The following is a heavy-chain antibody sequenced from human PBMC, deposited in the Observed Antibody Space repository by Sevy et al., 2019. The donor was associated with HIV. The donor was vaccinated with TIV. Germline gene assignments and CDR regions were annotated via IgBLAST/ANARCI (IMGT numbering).Heavy chain of an antibody. CDR1: GGIFSNYV. V-gene: IGHV1-69*13. CDR2: FIPIFGKT. J-gene: IGHJ5*02. CDR3: ARVNQGVPAAIHDWFDP. Sequence: ASVKVSCKTSGGIFSNYVMHWVRQAPGQGLEWMGGFIPIFGKTKYAQKFQGRVTLTADESTGTAYMELSGLTSEDTAVYFHARVNQGVPAAIHDWFDPWGQGTLVTVSS. D-gene: IGHD2-2*01.